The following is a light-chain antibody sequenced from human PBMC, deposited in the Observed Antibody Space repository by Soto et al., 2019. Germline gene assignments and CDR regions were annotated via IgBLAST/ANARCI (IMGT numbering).Light chain of an antibody. J-gene: IGLJ1*01. CDR2: EVS. CDR1: RSDIGGYNY. Sequence: QSVLTQPASVSGSPGQSITISCIGTRSDIGGYNYVSWYQLHPGKAPKLMVFEVSNRPSGVSYRFSGSKSGNTASLTISGLQAEDEADYFCSSYSISTAYLFGTGTKVTVL. CDR3: SSYSISTAYL. V-gene: IGLV2-14*01.